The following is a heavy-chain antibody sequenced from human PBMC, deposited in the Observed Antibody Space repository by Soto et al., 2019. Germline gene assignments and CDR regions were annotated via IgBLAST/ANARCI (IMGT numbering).Heavy chain of an antibody. Sequence: PGGSLRLSCAASGFTFNSHAMTWVRQAPGKGLEWVSAISASGGSTFYADPVKGRFTISRDNSMNTLYLQMNSLRAEDTALYFCAKGRPRSSEYCSTTNCYPWYFDYWGQGTLVTVSS. CDR2: ISASGGST. V-gene: IGHV3-23*01. D-gene: IGHD2-2*01. CDR1: GFTFNSHA. CDR3: AKGRPRSSEYCSTTNCYPWYFDY. J-gene: IGHJ4*02.